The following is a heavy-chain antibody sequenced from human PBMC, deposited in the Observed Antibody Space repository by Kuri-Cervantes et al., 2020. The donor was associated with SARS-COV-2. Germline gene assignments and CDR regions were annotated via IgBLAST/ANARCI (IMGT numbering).Heavy chain of an antibody. CDR2: ISYDGRKI. Sequence: SLKISCTASDFAFTNYPMHWVRQAPGKGLEWVALISYDGRKINYSESVKGRFTIYRDNSQSALYLQMDSLTPEDTALYYCARELSPGGSHLDYWGQGTLVTVSS. D-gene: IGHD3-16*01. J-gene: IGHJ4*02. V-gene: IGHV3-30*04. CDR3: ARELSPGGSHLDY. CDR1: DFAFTNYP.